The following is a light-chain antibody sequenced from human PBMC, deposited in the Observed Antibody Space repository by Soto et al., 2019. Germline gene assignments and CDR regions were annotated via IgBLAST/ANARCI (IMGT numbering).Light chain of an antibody. CDR1: QSLVNSDGDTY. J-gene: IGKJ2*01. V-gene: IGKV2-30*01. Sequence: DVLMTQSPLSLPVTLGQPASISCTCSQSLVNSDGDTYLSWYQQRPGQSPRRLIYKVSNRDSGVPERFSGSASGIDFTLKISRVEAEDVGVYYGMQGTYWPTFGQGTKLEIK. CDR2: KVS. CDR3: MQGTYWPT.